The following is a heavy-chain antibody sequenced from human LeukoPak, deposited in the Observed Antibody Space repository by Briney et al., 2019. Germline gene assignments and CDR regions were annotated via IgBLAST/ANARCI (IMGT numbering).Heavy chain of an antibody. Sequence: PSGGSLRLSCAASGFTFSSYWMSWVRQAPGKGLEWVANIKQDGSEKYYVDSVKGRFTISRGNAKNSLYLQMNSLRAEDTAVYYCARDPLNYYGSGLGFDYWGQGTLVTVSS. CDR3: ARDPLNYYGSGLGFDY. J-gene: IGHJ4*02. CDR1: GFTFSSYW. V-gene: IGHV3-7*01. D-gene: IGHD3-10*01. CDR2: IKQDGSEK.